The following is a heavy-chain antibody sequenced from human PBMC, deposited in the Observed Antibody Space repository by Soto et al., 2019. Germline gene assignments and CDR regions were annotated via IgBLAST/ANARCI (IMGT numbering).Heavy chain of an antibody. V-gene: IGHV3-23*01. J-gene: IGHJ4*02. Sequence: EVQLLESGGGLVQPGGSLRLSCAASGFTFSSYAMSWVRQAPGKGLEWVSAISGSGGSTYYADSVKGRFTISRDKSKNALYLQMSSLRAEDTAVYYCAKDGVITFGGVIVIPSYYFDYWGQGTLVTVSS. CDR1: GFTFSSYA. D-gene: IGHD3-16*02. CDR3: AKDGVITFGGVIVIPSYYFDY. CDR2: ISGSGGST.